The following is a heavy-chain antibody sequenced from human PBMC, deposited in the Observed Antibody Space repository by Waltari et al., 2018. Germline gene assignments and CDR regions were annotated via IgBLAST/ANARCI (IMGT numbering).Heavy chain of an antibody. Sequence: EVQVVESGGGLVQPGGSLKLSCATSGFSFSGSPIHWVRQTTGRGLGWGGSIGSQPYDVATSYSSSVKGRFTISRDESKITAYLQMNNLRTEDTAVYYCSGGEVTGTDCWGQGTLVTVSS. J-gene: IGHJ4*02. CDR1: GFSFSGSP. V-gene: IGHV3-73*01. CDR2: IGSQPYDVAT. CDR3: SGGEVTGTDC. D-gene: IGHD6-19*01.